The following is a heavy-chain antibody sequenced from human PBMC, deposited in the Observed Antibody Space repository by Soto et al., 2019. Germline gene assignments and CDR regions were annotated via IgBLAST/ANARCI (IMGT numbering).Heavy chain of an antibody. J-gene: IGHJ6*03. CDR1: EFTPGGKA. V-gene: IGHV3-64*01. CDR2: FSSNGVGT. D-gene: IGHD6-6*01. Sequence: EVQLAESGGGLAQPGGPLRPSCPAPEFTPGGKAMDWVRQPQGKGREYVSGFSSNGVGTYYANSVQGRFTISRDNSKNTVYLQMGSLRPEDMAVYYCARRARPDFYYMDVWGKGTTVTVSS. CDR3: ARRARPDFYYMDV.